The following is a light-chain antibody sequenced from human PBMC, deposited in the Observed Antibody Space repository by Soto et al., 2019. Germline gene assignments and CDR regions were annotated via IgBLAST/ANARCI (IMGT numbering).Light chain of an antibody. CDR2: VAS. Sequence: DIQMTQSPSSLSASVGDRVTITCRASQSIATHLNWYQQNSGNAPNLLIYVASTLQSGVPSRFSGSGSGTDFTLTISSLQPEDFASYYCQLTYRTPRPFGQGTKVEIK. V-gene: IGKV1-39*01. CDR1: QSIATH. CDR3: QLTYRTPRP. J-gene: IGKJ1*01.